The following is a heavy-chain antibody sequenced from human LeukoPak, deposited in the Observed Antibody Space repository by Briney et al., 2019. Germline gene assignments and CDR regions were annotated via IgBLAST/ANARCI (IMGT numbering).Heavy chain of an antibody. V-gene: IGHV1-69*02. J-gene: IGHJ5*02. D-gene: IGHD3-3*01. CDR3: ARGITIFGVVPA. CDR2: IIPILCIA. CDR1: VGTFSSYT. Sequence: SVKVSCKACVGTFSSYTISWVRQAPGQGLEWMGRIIPILCIANYAQKFQGRVTITADKSTSTAYMELSSLRSEDTAVYYCARGITIFGVVPAWGQGTLVTVSS.